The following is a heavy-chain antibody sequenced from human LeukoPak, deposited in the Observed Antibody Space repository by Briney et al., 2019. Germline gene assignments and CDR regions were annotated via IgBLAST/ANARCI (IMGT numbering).Heavy chain of an antibody. CDR2: ISSSSSYI. J-gene: IGHJ4*02. CDR3: ARAGISYYYGSGSRGDY. D-gene: IGHD3-10*01. CDR1: GFTFSSYS. Sequence: GGSLRLSCAASGFTFSSYSMNWVRQAPGKGLEWVSSISSSSSYIYYADSVKGRFTISRDNAKNSLYLQMNSLRAEDTAVYYCARAGISYYYGSGSRGDYWGQGTLVTVSS. V-gene: IGHV3-21*01.